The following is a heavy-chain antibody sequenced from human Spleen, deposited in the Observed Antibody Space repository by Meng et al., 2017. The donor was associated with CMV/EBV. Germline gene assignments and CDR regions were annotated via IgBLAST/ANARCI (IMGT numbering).Heavy chain of an antibody. J-gene: IGHJ4*02. Sequence: QVTYKDSVPTPGKPEQTSSLPCTFSGLSLSTSGVGGARIRQSPGEALKWLGISYWDDDKKYRASLSVTRNISKDTSKNQVVLTIANMDPVYTSTYYCANPGRDGYIFDYWGQGTLVTVSS. CDR3: ANPGRDGYIFDY. CDR1: GLSLSTSGVG. CDR2: SYWDDDK. D-gene: IGHD5-24*01. V-gene: IGHV2-5*09.